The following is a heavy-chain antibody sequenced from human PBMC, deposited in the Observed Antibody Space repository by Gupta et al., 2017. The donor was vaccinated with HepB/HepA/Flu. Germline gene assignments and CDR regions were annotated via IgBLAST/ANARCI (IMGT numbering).Heavy chain of an antibody. V-gene: IGHV4-4*07. CDR3: ATFVRVAVTTWDYYYYGMDV. CDR2: IYTSGST. D-gene: IGHD2-21*02. Sequence: QVQLQESGPGLVKPSETLSLTCTVSGGSISSYYLSWIRQPAGTGLEWIGRIYTSGSTNYNPSLKSRVTMSVDTSKNQFSLKLSSVTAADTAVYYCATFVRVAVTTWDYYYYGMDVWGQGTTVTVSS. CDR1: GGSISSYY. J-gene: IGHJ6*02.